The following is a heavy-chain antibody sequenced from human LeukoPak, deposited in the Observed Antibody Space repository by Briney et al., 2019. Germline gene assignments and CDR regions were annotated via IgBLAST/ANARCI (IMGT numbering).Heavy chain of an antibody. V-gene: IGHV1-46*01. Sequence: ASVKVSCKASGYTLTSYYMHWVRQAPGQGLEWMGIINPSGGSTSYAQKFQGRVTMTSERSTSTVYMELSSLRSEDTAVYYCARAPLDTWANYDFWSGYYKGDGIDYWGQGTLVTVST. CDR2: INPSGGST. D-gene: IGHD3-3*01. J-gene: IGHJ4*02. CDR1: GYTLTSYY. CDR3: ARAPLDTWANYDFWSGYYKGDGIDY.